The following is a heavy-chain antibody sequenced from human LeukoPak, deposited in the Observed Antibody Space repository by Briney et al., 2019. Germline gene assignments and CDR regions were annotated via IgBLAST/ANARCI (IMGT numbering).Heavy chain of an antibody. CDR3: ARGYYGDYGWFDP. CDR2: ISYDGSNK. CDR1: GFTFSSYA. Sequence: GGSLRLSCAASGFTFSSYAMHWVRQAPGKGLEWVAVISYDGSNKYYADSVKGRFIISRDNSKNTLYLQMNSLRAEDTAVYYCARGYYGDYGWFDPWGQGTLVTVSS. V-gene: IGHV3-30*04. D-gene: IGHD4-17*01. J-gene: IGHJ5*02.